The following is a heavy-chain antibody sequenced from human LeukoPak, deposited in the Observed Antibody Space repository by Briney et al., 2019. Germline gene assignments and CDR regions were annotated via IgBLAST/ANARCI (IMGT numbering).Heavy chain of an antibody. V-gene: IGHV3-21*01. D-gene: IGHD6-19*01. CDR3: AREIAVAGPYYFDY. CDR1: GFTFSSYS. CDR2: ISSSSSSYI. J-gene: IGHJ4*02. Sequence: GGSLRLSCAASGFTFSSYSMNWVRQAPGEGLEWVSSISSSSSSYIYYADSVKGRFTISRDNAKNSLYLQMNSLRAEDTAVYYCAREIAVAGPYYFDYWGQGTLVTVSS.